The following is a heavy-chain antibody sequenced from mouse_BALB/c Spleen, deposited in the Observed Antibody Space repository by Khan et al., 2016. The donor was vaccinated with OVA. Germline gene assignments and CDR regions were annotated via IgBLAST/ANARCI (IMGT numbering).Heavy chain of an antibody. CDR1: GFSLTSYG. CDR2: IWAGGST. CDR3: ARLEDR. D-gene: IGHD3-1*01. V-gene: IGHV2-9*02. J-gene: IGHJ2*01. Sequence: QVQLKESGPGLVAPSQSLSITCTVSGFSLTSYGVHWVRQPPGKGLEWLGVIWAGGSTNYNSALMSSLSISKDNSKSQVFLKINSLQADYTAMYDCARLEDRWGQGTTLTVSS.